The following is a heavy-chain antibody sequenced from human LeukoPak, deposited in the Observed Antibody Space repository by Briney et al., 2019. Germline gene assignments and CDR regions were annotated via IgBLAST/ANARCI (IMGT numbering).Heavy chain of an antibody. V-gene: IGHV4-39*01. CDR2: LYYSGST. J-gene: IGHJ4*02. CDR1: GGSISSSSDY. CDR3: ARREGGFGVVIDYFDY. Sequence: PSETLSLTCTVSGGSISSSSDYWGWIRQPPGKGLEWIGNLYYSGSTYYNPSLKSRVTISVDTSKNQFSLKLSSVTAADTAVYYCARREGGFGVVIDYFDYWGQGTLVTVSS. D-gene: IGHD3-3*01.